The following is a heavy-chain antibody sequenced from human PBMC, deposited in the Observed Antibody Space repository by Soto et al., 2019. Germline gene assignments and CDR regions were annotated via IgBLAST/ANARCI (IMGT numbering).Heavy chain of an antibody. CDR3: AKGRSSSWFPTANWFDP. V-gene: IGHV3-23*01. Sequence: EVQLLESGGGLVQPGGSLRLSCAASGFTFSSYAMSWVRQAPGKGLGWVSAVSGSGVSTYYADSVKGRFTISRDNSKNTLYLQMNRLRAEDTAVYYCAKGRSSSWFPTANWFDPWGQGTLVTVSS. CDR2: VSGSGVST. J-gene: IGHJ5*02. D-gene: IGHD6-13*01. CDR1: GFTFSSYA.